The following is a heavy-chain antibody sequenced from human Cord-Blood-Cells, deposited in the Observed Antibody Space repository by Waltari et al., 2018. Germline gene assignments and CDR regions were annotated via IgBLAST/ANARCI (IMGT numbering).Heavy chain of an antibody. V-gene: IGHV4-34*01. CDR2: INHSGST. J-gene: IGHJ6*02. CDR3: AREEMVQATAGGYYYYGMDV. CDR1: GGSFSGYY. Sequence: QVQLQQWGAGLLKPSETLSLTCAVYGGSFSGYYWRWILPPPGTGLEWTGEINHSGSTNYNPSLKSRVTISVDTAKNQFSLKLSSVTAADTAVYYCAREEMVQATAGGYYYYGMDVWGQGTTVTVSS. D-gene: IGHD3-10*01.